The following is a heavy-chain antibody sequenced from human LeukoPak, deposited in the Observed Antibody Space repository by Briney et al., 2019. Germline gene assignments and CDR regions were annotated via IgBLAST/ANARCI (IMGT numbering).Heavy chain of an antibody. CDR1: GGTFSSYA. CDR3: ARTWMAAHDAFDI. J-gene: IGHJ3*02. V-gene: IGHV1-69*04. Sequence: SVKVSCKASGGTFSSYAISGVRQAPGQGLEWMGRIIPILGIANYAQKFQGRVTITADKSTSTAYMELSSLRSEDTAVYYCARTWMAAHDAFDIWGQGTMVTVSS. D-gene: IGHD5-24*01. CDR2: IIPILGIA.